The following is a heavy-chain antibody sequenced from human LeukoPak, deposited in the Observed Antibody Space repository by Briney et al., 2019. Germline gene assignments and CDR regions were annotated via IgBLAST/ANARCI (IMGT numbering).Heavy chain of an antibody. CDR1: GYTFTSYY. CDR3: ARDTYDIGASDY. J-gene: IGHJ4*02. D-gene: IGHD3-22*01. CDR2: INPSGGST. Sequence: GASVKVSCKASGYTFTSYYMHWVRQAPGQGLEWMGIINPSGGSTSYAQKFQGRVTMTRDTSMSTAYMELSRLRSDDTAVYYCARDTYDIGASDYWGQGTLVTVSS. V-gene: IGHV1-46*01.